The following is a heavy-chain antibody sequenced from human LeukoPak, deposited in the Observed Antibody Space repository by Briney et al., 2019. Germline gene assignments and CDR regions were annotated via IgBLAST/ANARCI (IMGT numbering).Heavy chain of an antibody. CDR2: IYYGGST. D-gene: IGHD3-22*01. CDR1: GGSISSYY. CDR3: ARIPYYYDSSGYSDDAFDI. J-gene: IGHJ3*02. Sequence: SETLSLTCTVSGGSISSYYWCWIRQPPGKGLEWIGYIYYGGSTNYNPSLKSRVTISVDTSKNQFSLKLSSVTAADTAVYYCARIPYYYDSSGYSDDAFDIWGQGTMVTVSS. V-gene: IGHV4-59*01.